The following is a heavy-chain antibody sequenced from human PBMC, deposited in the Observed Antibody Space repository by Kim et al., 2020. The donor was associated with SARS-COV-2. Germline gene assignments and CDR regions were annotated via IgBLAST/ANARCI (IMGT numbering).Heavy chain of an antibody. J-gene: IGHJ6*03. CDR2: LSLGFFHS. V-gene: IGHV3-48*03. Sequence: VGSLRLFCSSSGFTFNYDEMTWVFHVPVKVLECHSTLSLGFFHSSASASWHVRVSISRDNARNSLYLQMSSLRAEDTAVYYCAREAGGYHGGAYYYYFY. D-gene: IGHD2-21*01. CDR3: AREAGGYHGGAYYYYFY. CDR1: GFTFNYDE.